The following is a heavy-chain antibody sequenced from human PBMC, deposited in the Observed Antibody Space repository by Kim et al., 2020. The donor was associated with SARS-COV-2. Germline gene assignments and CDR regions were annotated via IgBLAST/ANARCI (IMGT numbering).Heavy chain of an antibody. J-gene: IGHJ4*02. CDR3: ARGGPRWGELLTRPRYYFDY. D-gene: IGHD1-26*01. V-gene: IGHV3-30*01. Sequence: LTISRDNSKNTLYLQMNSLRAEDTAVYYCARGGPRWGELLTRPRYYFDYWGQGTLVTVSS.